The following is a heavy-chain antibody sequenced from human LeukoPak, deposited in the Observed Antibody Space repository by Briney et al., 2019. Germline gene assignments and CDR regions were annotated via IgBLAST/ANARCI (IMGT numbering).Heavy chain of an antibody. J-gene: IGHJ6*04. V-gene: IGHV4-38-2*02. CDR3: ARDPYYYDILTGYLYYYGMDV. Sequence: LRLSCAASGFTFNSYEMHWVRQAPGKGLEWIGSIYHSGSTYYNPSLKSRVTISVDTSKDQFSLKLSSVTAADTAVYYCARDPYYYDILTGYLYYYGMDVWGKGTTVTVSS. CDR2: IYHSGST. CDR1: GFTFNSYE. D-gene: IGHD3-9*01.